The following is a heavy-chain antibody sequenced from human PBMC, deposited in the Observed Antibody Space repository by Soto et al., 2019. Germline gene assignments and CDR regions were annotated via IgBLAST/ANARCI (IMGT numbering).Heavy chain of an antibody. CDR2: ISAYNGNT. V-gene: IGHV1-18*01. CDR1: GYTFTSYG. J-gene: IGHJ4*02. Sequence: ASVKVSCKASGYTFTSYGISWVRQAPGQGLEWMGWISAYNGNTNYAQKLQGRVTMTTDTSTSTAYMELRSLRSDDTAVYYCARVPPEYCSSTSCYGGDHYFDYWGQGTLVTVSS. CDR3: ARVPPEYCSSTSCYGGDHYFDY. D-gene: IGHD2-2*01.